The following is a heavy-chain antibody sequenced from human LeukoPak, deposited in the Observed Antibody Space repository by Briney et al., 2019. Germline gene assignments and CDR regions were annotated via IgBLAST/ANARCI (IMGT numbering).Heavy chain of an antibody. J-gene: IGHJ6*02. D-gene: IGHD3-16*01. V-gene: IGHV3-53*01. Sequence: HAGGSLRLSCAASGFTFSSNYMSWVRQAPGKGLEWVSVIYSGGSTYYADSVKGRFTISRDNSKNTLYLQMNSLRAEDTAVHYCASGGANYYYYGMDVWGQGTAVTVSS. CDR1: GFTFSSNY. CDR2: IYSGGST. CDR3: ASGGANYYYYGMDV.